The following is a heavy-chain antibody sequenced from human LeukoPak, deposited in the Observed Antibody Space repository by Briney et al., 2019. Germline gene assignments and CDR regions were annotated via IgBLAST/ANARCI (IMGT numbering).Heavy chain of an antibody. Sequence: SETLSLNCAVYGGSFSGYSWTWIRQPPGKGLEWIGEFNHSGSTNYNPSLKSRVTISVDTSKNQFSLKLSSVTAADTAVYYCARRRIAVAGRPAGPFDYWGQGTLVTVSS. CDR1: GGSFSGYS. J-gene: IGHJ4*02. CDR2: FNHSGST. CDR3: ARRRIAVAGRPAGPFDY. D-gene: IGHD6-19*01. V-gene: IGHV4-34*01.